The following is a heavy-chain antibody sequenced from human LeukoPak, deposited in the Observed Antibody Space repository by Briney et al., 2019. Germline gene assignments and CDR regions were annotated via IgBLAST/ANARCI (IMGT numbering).Heavy chain of an antibody. J-gene: IGHJ4*02. Sequence: GGSLRLSCAASGFTFSSYWMSWVRQAPGKGLEWVADIKQDGSDKYYVDSVKGRFTISRDNAKNSLYLQMNSLRAEDSAVYYCARGGYTYGVRPFWDQGTLVTVSS. D-gene: IGHD5-18*01. V-gene: IGHV3-7*01. CDR3: ARGGYTYGVRPF. CDR2: IKQDGSDK. CDR1: GFTFSSYW.